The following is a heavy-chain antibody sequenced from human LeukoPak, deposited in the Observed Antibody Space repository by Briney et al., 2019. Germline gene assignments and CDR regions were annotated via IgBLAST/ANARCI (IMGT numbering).Heavy chain of an antibody. CDR3: AKTRNGYTTEYLQH. Sequence: GGSLRLSCTSSGFILSSFAMSWVRQAPGKGLEWVSSISSPGGNTYYADSVKGRFTISRDDSNNLVYLQMNSLRAEDTAVYYCAKTRNGYTTEYLQHWGQGTLVTVSS. D-gene: IGHD5-24*01. J-gene: IGHJ1*01. CDR1: GFILSSFA. CDR2: ISSPGGNT. V-gene: IGHV3-23*01.